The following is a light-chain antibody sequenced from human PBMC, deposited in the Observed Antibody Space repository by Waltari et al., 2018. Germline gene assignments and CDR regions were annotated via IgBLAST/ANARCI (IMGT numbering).Light chain of an antibody. V-gene: IGKV2-28*01. CDR2: LGS. CDR1: QSLLYENGYNY. J-gene: IGKJ2*01. CDR3: MQALQTPYT. Sequence: DIVMTQSPLSLPVSPGESASISCRSSQSLLYENGYNYLDWYLQKPGQSPQVLIYLGSIRAAGVTDRFSGSGSGTDFTLKISRVEAEDVGIYYCMQALQTPYTFGQGTKMEV.